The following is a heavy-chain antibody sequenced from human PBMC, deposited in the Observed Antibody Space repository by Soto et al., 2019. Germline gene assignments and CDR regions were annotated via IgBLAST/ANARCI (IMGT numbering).Heavy chain of an antibody. J-gene: IGHJ4*02. CDR3: TRGLNLISGAEEAALDC. V-gene: IGHV1-8*01. CDR2: MNPNSGNT. CDR1: GYTFTNYD. D-gene: IGHD7-27*01. Sequence: VQLVQSGAEVKKPGASVKVSCKASGYTFTNYDILWVRQATGQGHEWMGGMNPNSGNTGNAQKFQGRITMTRDTSINTAYMELSSLTSEDTAVDYCTRGLNLISGAEEAALDCWGQGTLITVSS.